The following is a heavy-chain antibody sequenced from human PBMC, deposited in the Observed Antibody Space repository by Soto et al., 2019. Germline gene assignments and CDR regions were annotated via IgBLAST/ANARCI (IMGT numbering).Heavy chain of an antibody. J-gene: IGHJ5*02. Sequence: SETLSLTCTVSGGSISSYYWSWIRQPPGKGLEWIGYIYYSGSTNYNPSSKSGLTISVDTSKNQFSLKLSSVTAADTAVYYCARTLYSSSWYLVGWFDPWGQGTLVTVSS. D-gene: IGHD6-13*01. V-gene: IGHV4-59*01. CDR1: GGSISSYY. CDR3: ARTLYSSSWYLVGWFDP. CDR2: IYYSGST.